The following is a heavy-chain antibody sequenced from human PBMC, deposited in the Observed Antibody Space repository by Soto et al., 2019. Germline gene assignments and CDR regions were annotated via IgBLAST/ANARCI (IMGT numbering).Heavy chain of an antibody. CDR2: ITGSGNTI. Sequence: DVQLLESGGGLVQPGGSLRLSCVASGFTFSKYAMIWVRQAPGKGQEWVSGITGSGNTIEYADSVKGRFRVSRDNSKKTGDLPKNSLRSGGTAMYYFAKKYVTGYGLELVSEWGQGTLGTVS. CDR1: GFTFSKYA. V-gene: IGHV3-23*01. J-gene: IGHJ4*02. D-gene: IGHD3-9*01. CDR3: AKKYVTGYGLELVSE.